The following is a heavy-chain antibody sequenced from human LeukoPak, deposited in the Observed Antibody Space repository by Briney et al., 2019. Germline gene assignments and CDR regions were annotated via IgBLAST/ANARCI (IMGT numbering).Heavy chain of an antibody. V-gene: IGHV3-21*06. Sequence: GGSLRLSCAASGFTFSSYSMNWVRQAPGKGLEWVSSISSRSSYIYYAGSVKGRFTISRDNAKNSLYLQMNSLRAEDTAVYYCAREDYYDSSGYDYWGQGTLVTVSS. CDR1: GFTFSSYS. D-gene: IGHD3-22*01. CDR2: ISSRSSYI. CDR3: AREDYYDSSGYDY. J-gene: IGHJ4*02.